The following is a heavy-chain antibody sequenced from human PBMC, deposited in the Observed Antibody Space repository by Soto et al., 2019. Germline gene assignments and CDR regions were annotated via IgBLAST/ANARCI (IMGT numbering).Heavy chain of an antibody. CDR2: SNAGNGNT. V-gene: IGHV1-3*01. J-gene: IGHJ4*02. CDR3: ARDFSWFGELIASDY. CDR1: GYTFTSYA. Sequence: QVQLVQSGAEVKKPGASVKVSCKASGYTFTSYAMHWVRQAPGQRLEWMGWSNAGNGNTKYSQKFQGRVTITRDTSASTAYMELSSLRAEDTAVHYGARDFSWFGELIASDYWGQGTLVTVSS. D-gene: IGHD3-10*01.